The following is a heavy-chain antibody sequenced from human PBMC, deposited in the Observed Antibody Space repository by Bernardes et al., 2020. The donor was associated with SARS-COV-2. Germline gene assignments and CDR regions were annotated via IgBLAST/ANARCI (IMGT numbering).Heavy chain of an antibody. Sequence: ASVKVSCKVSGYTLTELSMHWVRQAPGNGLEWMGGFDPEDGETIYAQKLQGRVTMTEDTSTDTAYMELSSLRSEDTAVYYCATAIAAAGNPDDYYYYYGMDVWGQGTTVTVS. D-gene: IGHD6-13*01. V-gene: IGHV1-24*01. CDR1: GYTLTELS. CDR3: ATAIAAAGNPDDYYYYYGMDV. J-gene: IGHJ6*02. CDR2: FDPEDGET.